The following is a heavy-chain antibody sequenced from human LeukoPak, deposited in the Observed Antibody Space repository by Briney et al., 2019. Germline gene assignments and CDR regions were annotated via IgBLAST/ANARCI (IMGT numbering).Heavy chain of an antibody. Sequence: PGGSLRLSCAASGFTFSSYSMNWVRQAPGKGLEWVSSISSSSSYIYYADSVKGRFTISRDNAKNSLYLQMNSLRAEDTAVYYCARDGGYSSSWTPIFDYWGQGTLVTVSS. CDR2: ISSSSSYI. CDR3: ARDGGYSSSWTPIFDY. J-gene: IGHJ4*02. D-gene: IGHD6-13*01. V-gene: IGHV3-21*01. CDR1: GFTFSSYS.